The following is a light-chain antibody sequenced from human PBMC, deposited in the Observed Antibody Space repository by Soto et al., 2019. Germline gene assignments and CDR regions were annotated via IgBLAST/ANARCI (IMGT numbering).Light chain of an antibody. J-gene: IGKJ4*01. CDR1: QSLLHSSGHNC. V-gene: IGKV2-28*01. Sequence: DIVMTQSPLSLPVTPGEPASISCRSSQSLLHSSGHNCLDWYLQKPGQSPQLLIYFGSNRASGVPDRVSGSGSGTDFTLKISRVEAEDVGRYYCMQTLQTPLTFGGGTKVEIK. CDR2: FGS. CDR3: MQTLQTPLT.